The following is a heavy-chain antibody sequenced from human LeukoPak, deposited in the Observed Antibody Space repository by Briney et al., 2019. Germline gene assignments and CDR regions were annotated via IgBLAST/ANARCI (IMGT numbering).Heavy chain of an antibody. J-gene: IGHJ4*02. D-gene: IGHD6-13*01. CDR2: ISGSGGTT. V-gene: IGHV3-23*01. Sequence: GGSLRLSCAASGFTFSNYAMTWVRQAPGKGLEWVSTISGSGGTTYYADSVKGRFSISRDNSKNTLFLQMTSLRAEDTAVYYCAKAAEMSIAAAGMDYWGQGTLVTVSS. CDR1: GFTFSNYA. CDR3: AKAAEMSIAAAGMDY.